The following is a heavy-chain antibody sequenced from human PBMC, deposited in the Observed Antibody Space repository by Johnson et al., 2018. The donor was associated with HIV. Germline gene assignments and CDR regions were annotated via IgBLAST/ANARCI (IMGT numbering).Heavy chain of an antibody. CDR3: ARGKGAAVGLDAFDI. J-gene: IGHJ3*02. CDR2: IAYDGSNK. D-gene: IGHD6-13*01. CDR1: GFTFSSYG. Sequence: QVQLVESGGGVVQPGRSLRLSCAASGFTFSSYGMHWVRQAPGKGLEWVAVIAYDGSNKYYADSMKGRFTISRDNARNSLYLQMNSPRAEDTALYFCARGKGAAVGLDAFDIWGQGIRVTVSS. V-gene: IGHV3-30*03.